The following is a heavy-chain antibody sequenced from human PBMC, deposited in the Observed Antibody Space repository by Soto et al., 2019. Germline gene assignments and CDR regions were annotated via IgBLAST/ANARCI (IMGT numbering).Heavy chain of an antibody. D-gene: IGHD1-26*01. V-gene: IGHV2-5*02. CDR1: GFSLTTSGVG. CDR3: AHRRGLGPVYFEY. J-gene: IGHJ4*02. CDR2: LYWDGDK. Sequence: QITLKESGPTLVKPTQTLTLTCNFSGFSLTTSGVGVGWIRQPPGKALECLAFLYWDGDKRYCPSLQGRLSLNQDTYKNLVGLTMTNVDPVDTASYYFAHRRGLGPVYFEYWGQVFLVIVSS.